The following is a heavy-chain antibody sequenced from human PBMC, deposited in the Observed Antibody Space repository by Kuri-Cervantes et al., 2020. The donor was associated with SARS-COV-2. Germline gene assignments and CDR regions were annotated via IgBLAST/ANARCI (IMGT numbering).Heavy chain of an antibody. CDR1: GDSIGSGDFF. CDR2: IYYRGNT. V-gene: IGHV4-30-4*08. CDR3: ARHTIFGAHDAFDI. Sequence: SETLSLTCTVSGDSIGSGDFFWGWIRQSPGKGLEWIGYIYYRGNTYYNPSLKSRVTMSVDTSKNQFSLKLSSVTAADTAVYYCARHTIFGAHDAFDIWGQGTMVTVSS. J-gene: IGHJ3*02. D-gene: IGHD3-3*01.